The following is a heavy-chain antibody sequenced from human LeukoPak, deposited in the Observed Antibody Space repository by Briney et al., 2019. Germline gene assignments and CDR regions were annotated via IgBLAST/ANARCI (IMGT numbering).Heavy chain of an antibody. CDR1: GYTFTDYY. V-gene: IGHV1-2*02. CDR2: INPNSGGT. J-gene: IGHJ4*02. CDR3: ARGGIHDY. Sequence: ASVKVSCKASGYTFTDYYIHWVRQAPGQGLEWMGWINPNSGGTDYVQKFQGRVTMARDTSISAVYMELSRLRSDDTAMYYCARGGIHDYWGQGTLVTVSS. D-gene: IGHD1-14*01.